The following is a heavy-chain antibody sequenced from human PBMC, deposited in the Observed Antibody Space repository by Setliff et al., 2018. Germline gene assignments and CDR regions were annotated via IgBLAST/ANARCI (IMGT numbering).Heavy chain of an antibody. CDR1: SDNY. CDR3: FGAGTCSY. J-gene: IGHJ4*02. Sequence: SDNYMSWIRQAPGKGLEWVAYISSSGISIDYADSVKGRFIISRDNAKNSLSLQMNNLRTEDTAVYYCFGAGTCSYWGQGTLVTVSS. D-gene: IGHD3-10*01. V-gene: IGHV3-11*04. CDR2: ISSSGISI.